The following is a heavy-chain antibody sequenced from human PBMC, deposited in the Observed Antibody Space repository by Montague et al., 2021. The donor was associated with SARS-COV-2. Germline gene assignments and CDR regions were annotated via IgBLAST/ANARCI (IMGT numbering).Heavy chain of an antibody. CDR3: ARAVSVRRAVNWFDP. CDR1: GGSMSAHY. D-gene: IGHD3-10*01. CDR2: IYYSGGI. J-gene: IGHJ5*02. Sequence: SETLSLTCTVSGGSMSAHYWAWIRQPPGKGLEWLAYIYYSGGINSNAPLKSRVTMSVDTSKNQFSLKLTSVTAADTAVYYCARAVSVRRAVNWFDPWGQGTLVTVSS. V-gene: IGHV4-59*11.